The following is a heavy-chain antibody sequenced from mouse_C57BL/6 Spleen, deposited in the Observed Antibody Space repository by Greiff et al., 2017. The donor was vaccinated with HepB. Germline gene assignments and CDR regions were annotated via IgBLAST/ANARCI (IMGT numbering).Heavy chain of an antibody. V-gene: IGHV1-18*01. CDR2: INPNNGGT. D-gene: IGHD1-1*01. Sequence: VQLQQSGPELVKPGASVKIPCKASGYTFTDYNMDWVKQSHGKSLEWIGDINPNNGGTIYNQKFKGKATLTVDKSSSTAYMELRSLTSEDTAVYYCARRGPITTVVAPFDYWGQGTTLTVSS. CDR3: ARRGPITTVVAPFDY. CDR1: GYTFTDYN. J-gene: IGHJ2*01.